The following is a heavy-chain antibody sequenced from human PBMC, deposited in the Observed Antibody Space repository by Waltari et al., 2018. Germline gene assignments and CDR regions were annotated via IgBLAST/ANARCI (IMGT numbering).Heavy chain of an antibody. Sequence: QVQLVESGGGVVQPGRSLRLSCAASGFTFSSYGLAWLRPAPGKGLEWVAVIWYDGSNKYYADSVKGRFTISRDNSKNTLYLQMNSLRAEDTAVYYCARAHYDILTGKDYWGQGTLVTVSS. CDR1: GFTFSSYG. V-gene: IGHV3-33*01. CDR3: ARAHYDILTGKDY. CDR2: IWYDGSNK. D-gene: IGHD3-9*01. J-gene: IGHJ4*02.